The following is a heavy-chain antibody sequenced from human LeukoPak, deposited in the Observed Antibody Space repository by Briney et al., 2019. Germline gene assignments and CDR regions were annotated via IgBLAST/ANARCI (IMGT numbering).Heavy chain of an antibody. CDR2: ISSSSSYI. V-gene: IGHV3-21*01. J-gene: IGHJ3*02. CDR3: ARSTSYSAATGTPENAFDI. CDR1: GFTFSSYS. Sequence: GGSLRLSCAASGFTFSSYSMNWVRQAPGKGLEWVSSISSSSSYIYYADSVKGRFTISRDNAKNSLYLQMNSLRAEDTAVYYCARSTSYSAATGTPENAFDIWGQGTMVTVSS. D-gene: IGHD6-13*01.